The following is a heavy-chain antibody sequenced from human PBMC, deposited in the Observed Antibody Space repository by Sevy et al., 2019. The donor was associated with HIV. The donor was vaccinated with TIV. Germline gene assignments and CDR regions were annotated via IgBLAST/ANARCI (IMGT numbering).Heavy chain of an antibody. CDR3: ARGDQISAFDI. CDR1: GFTFSTYS. V-gene: IGHV3-48*02. Sequence: GGSLRLSCAASGFTFSTYSMNWVRQAPGKGLEWVSYISTSSRTIYYADSVKGRFTISRDNAKNSQYLQMNSLRDEDTAVYYCARGDQISAFDIWGQGTMVTVSS. CDR2: ISTSSRTI. J-gene: IGHJ3*02.